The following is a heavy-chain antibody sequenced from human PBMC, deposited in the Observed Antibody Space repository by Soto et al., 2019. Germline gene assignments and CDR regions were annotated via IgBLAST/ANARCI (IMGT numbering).Heavy chain of an antibody. V-gene: IGHV4-59*01. CDR1: GGSINSSY. Sequence: SETLSLTCTVSGGSINSSYWSWIRQPPGRGLEWIGDIYYRGSTNYNPSLESRVTISIDTSKKQFSLKVSSVTAADTAVYYCGRYAGYVDSWGQGTLVTVSS. CDR2: IYYRGST. J-gene: IGHJ4*02. D-gene: IGHD2-2*01. CDR3: GRYAGYVDS.